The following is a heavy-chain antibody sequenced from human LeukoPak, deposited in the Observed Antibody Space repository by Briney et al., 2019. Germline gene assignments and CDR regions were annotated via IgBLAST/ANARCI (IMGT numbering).Heavy chain of an antibody. D-gene: IGHD1-14*01. Sequence: SETLSLTCNVSGVSISDYYWSWVRQSPGKGLEWIASLLYSGSPHYNPSLRSRVAISADTSKSQISLKLTSVTTADTAVYHCARTGRRGYFDLWGRGTLVTVSS. CDR1: GVSISDYY. V-gene: IGHV4-59*01. J-gene: IGHJ2*01. CDR2: LLYSGSP. CDR3: ARTGRRGYFDL.